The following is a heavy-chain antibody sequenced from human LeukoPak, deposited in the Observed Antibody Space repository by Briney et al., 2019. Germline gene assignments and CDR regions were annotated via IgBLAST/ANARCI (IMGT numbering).Heavy chain of an antibody. V-gene: IGHV3-11*01. D-gene: IGHD2-2*01. CDR3: AGDVFRVPVPAAMGDAFDI. Sequence: GGSLRLSCAASGFTFSDYYMSWIRQAPGKGLEWVSYISSSGSTIYYADSVKGRFTISRDNAMNSLYLQMNSLRAEDTAVYYCAGDVFRVPVPAAMGDAFDIWGQGTMVTVSS. CDR1: GFTFSDYY. CDR2: ISSSGSTI. J-gene: IGHJ3*02.